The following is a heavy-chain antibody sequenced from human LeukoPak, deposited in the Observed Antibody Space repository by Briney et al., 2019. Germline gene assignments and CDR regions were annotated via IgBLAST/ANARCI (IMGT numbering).Heavy chain of an antibody. D-gene: IGHD3-9*01. V-gene: IGHV4-34*01. J-gene: IGHJ4*02. CDR1: GGSFSGYY. CDR3: ARDIYDILTGPLDY. CDR2: INHSGST. Sequence: GTLSLTCAVYGGSFSGYYWSWIRQPPGKGLEWIGEINHSGSTNYNPSLKSRVTISVDTSKNQFSLKLSSVTAADTAVYYCARDIYDILTGPLDYWGQGTLVTVSS.